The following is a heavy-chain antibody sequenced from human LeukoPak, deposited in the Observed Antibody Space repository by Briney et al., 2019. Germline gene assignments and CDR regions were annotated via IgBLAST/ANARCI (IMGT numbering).Heavy chain of an antibody. V-gene: IGHV4-61*02. J-gene: IGHJ3*02. CDR3: ARAQVVVVTGFDAFDI. CDR2: IYTSGST. CDR1: GGSISSGSYY. Sequence: SETLSLTCTVSGGSISSGSYYWSWIRQPAGKGLEWIGRIYTSGSTNYNPSLKSRVTISVDTSKNQSSLKLSSVTAADTAVYYCARAQVVVVTGFDAFDIWGQGTMVTVSS. D-gene: IGHD2-21*02.